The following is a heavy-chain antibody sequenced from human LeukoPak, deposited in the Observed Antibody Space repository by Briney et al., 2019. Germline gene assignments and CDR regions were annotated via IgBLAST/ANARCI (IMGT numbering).Heavy chain of an antibody. V-gene: IGHV3-66*03. CDR1: GFTVSSNY. CDR3: ARMEVT. J-gene: IGHJ3*01. CDR2: IYSCGST. Sequence: GGSLRLSCAASGFTVSSNYMSWVRQAPGKGLEWVAVIYSCGSTYYADSVKGRFTISRDNAKNTVYLQMNSLRAEDTAVYYCARMEVTWGQRTIVTVSS. D-gene: IGHD5-18*01.